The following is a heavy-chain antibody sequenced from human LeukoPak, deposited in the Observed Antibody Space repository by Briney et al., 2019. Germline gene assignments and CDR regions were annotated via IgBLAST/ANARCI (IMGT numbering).Heavy chain of an antibody. CDR2: ISSSSSYI. D-gene: IGHD6-19*01. CDR3: ARENYLAVAGPTGFDP. Sequence: GGSLRLSCAASGFAFSSYSMNWVRQAPGKGLEWVSSISSSSSYIYYTDSVKGRFTISRDNAKNSLYLQMNSLRAEDTAVYYCARENYLAVAGPTGFDPWGQGTLVTVSS. J-gene: IGHJ5*02. V-gene: IGHV3-21*01. CDR1: GFAFSSYS.